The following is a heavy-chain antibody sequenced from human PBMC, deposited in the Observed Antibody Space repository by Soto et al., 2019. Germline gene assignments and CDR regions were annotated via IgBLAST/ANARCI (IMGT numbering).Heavy chain of an antibody. CDR1: GFSFRSYA. CDR3: ASLRNIATGHERGQSG. Sequence: PGGSLRLSSAASGFSFRSYAMSWVRQAPGKGLEWVSTISELGNTYYADSVKGRFSISRDNSKNTLYLQMNSLRAEDTAVYYCASLRNIATGHERGQSGWGQGTLVTVSS. CDR2: ISELGNT. J-gene: IGHJ4*02. V-gene: IGHV3-23*01. D-gene: IGHD1-1*01.